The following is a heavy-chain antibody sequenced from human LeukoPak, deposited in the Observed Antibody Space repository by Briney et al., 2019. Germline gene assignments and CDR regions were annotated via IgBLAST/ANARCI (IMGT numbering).Heavy chain of an antibody. CDR3: ARHYMTTVTTEAFDI. Sequence: XSSYAMHXXRQAPGKGXEWVAXISYDGSNKYYADSVKGRFTISRDNSKNTLYLQMNSLRAEDTAVYYCARHYMTTVTTEAFDIWGQGTMVTVSS. CDR2: ISYDGSNK. CDR1: XSSYA. D-gene: IGHD4-17*01. V-gene: IGHV3-30*04. J-gene: IGHJ3*02.